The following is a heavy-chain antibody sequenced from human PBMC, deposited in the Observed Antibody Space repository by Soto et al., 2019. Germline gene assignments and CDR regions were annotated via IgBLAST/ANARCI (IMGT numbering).Heavy chain of an antibody. D-gene: IGHD2-21*02. CDR2: IYSGGST. Sequence: EVQLLESGGGLVQPGGSLRLSCAASGFTFSSYAMSWVRQAPGKGLEWVSAIYSGGSTYYADSVKGRFTISIYNSKNTLYLQMNSLRAEDTAVYYCARAASRGDPRDYWGQGTLVTVSS. CDR1: GFTFSSYA. J-gene: IGHJ4*02. CDR3: ARAASRGDPRDY. V-gene: IGHV3-23*05.